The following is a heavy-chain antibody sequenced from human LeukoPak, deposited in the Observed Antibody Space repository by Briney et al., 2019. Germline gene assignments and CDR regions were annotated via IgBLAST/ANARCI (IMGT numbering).Heavy chain of an antibody. CDR1: GYTFTSYG. V-gene: IGHV1-18*01. Sequence: ASVKVSCKASGYTFTSYGISWERQAPGQGLEWMGWISAYNGNTNYAQKLQGRVTMTTDTSTSTAYMELRSLRSDDTAVYYCAKDHRLGRYGYYFDYWGQGTLVTVSS. D-gene: IGHD7-27*01. J-gene: IGHJ4*02. CDR3: AKDHRLGRYGYYFDY. CDR2: ISAYNGNT.